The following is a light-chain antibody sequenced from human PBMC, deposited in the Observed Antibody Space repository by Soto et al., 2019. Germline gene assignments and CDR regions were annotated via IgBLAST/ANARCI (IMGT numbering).Light chain of an antibody. V-gene: IGKV1-39*01. CDR2: AAS. CDR1: QSISSY. Sequence: DIQMTQSPSSLSASVGDRVTITCRASQSISSYLNWYQQKPGEAPKLLIYAASSLQSGVPSRFSGSGSGTDFTLTISSLQPEDFATCYCQQSYSTLPITFGQGTRLEIK. J-gene: IGKJ5*01. CDR3: QQSYSTLPIT.